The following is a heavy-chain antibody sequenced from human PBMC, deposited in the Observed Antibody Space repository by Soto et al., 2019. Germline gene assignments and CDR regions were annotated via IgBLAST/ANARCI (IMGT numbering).Heavy chain of an antibody. CDR3: ARRNWVWDAFDI. Sequence: GGSLRLSCAASGFTFSSYAMSWVRQAPGKGLEWVSFIGTAGDTYYPGSVKGRFTISRENAKNSLYLQMNSLRAGDTAVYYCARRNWVWDAFDIWGHGTMVTVSS. D-gene: IGHD7-27*01. CDR2: IGTAGDT. CDR1: GFTFSSYA. J-gene: IGHJ3*02. V-gene: IGHV3-13*04.